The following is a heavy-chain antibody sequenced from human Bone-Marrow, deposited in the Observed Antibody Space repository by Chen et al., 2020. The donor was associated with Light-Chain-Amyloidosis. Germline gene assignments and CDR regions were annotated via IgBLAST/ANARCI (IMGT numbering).Heavy chain of an antibody. Sequence: QVQLVESGGGVVQPGTSLRLSCAASGFTFSRHSMHWVRQAPGKGLEWVAAISYHGNNKYYADAVKGRFTISRDNSMNTLYLQMNSLRVEDTAVYYCARWADEKKMDVWGQGTTVTVSS. CDR2: ISYHGNNK. J-gene: IGHJ6*02. V-gene: IGHV3-30-3*01. CDR1: GFTFSRHS. CDR3: ARWADEKKMDV.